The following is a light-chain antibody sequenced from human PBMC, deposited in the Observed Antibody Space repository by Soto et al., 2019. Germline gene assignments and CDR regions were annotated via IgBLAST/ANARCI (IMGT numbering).Light chain of an antibody. Sequence: EIVLTQSPGTLSLSPGERATLSCRASQSISSSYLAWYQQKPGQAPRLLVYGASSRATGIADRFSGSGSATDFTLTISRLAPEDFAVYYCQQYGSSRTFGQGTKVDI. CDR2: GAS. V-gene: IGKV3-20*01. CDR1: QSISSSY. J-gene: IGKJ1*01. CDR3: QQYGSSRT.